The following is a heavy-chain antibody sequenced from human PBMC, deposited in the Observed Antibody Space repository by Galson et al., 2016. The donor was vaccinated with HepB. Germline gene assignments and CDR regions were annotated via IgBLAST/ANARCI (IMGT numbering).Heavy chain of an antibody. Sequence: SVKVSCKASGYTFTSYDLNWVRQATGQGLEWMGWMNPKSGNTDYAQKFQGRVTMTRNTSISTAYMELSSLRSEDTAVYYCARPVRGDYDASGSFGYFYYGMDVWGQGTTVTVSS. D-gene: IGHD3-10*01. CDR2: MNPKSGNT. CDR1: GYTFTSYD. V-gene: IGHV1-8*01. J-gene: IGHJ6*02. CDR3: ARPVRGDYDASGSFGYFYYGMDV.